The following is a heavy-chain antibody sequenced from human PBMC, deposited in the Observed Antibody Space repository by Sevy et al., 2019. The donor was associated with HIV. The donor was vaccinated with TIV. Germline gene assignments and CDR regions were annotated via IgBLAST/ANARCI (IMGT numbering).Heavy chain of an antibody. CDR2: IYYSGST. CDR1: GGSISSYY. V-gene: IGHV4-59*01. J-gene: IGHJ6*02. CDR3: ARGGSGWQEDYYYYGMDV. Sequence: SETLSLTCTVSGGSISSYYWSWIRQPPGKGLEWIGYIYYSGSTNYNPSLESRVTISVDTSKNQFSLKLSSVTAADTAVYYCARGGSGWQEDYYYYGMDVWGQGTTVTVSS. D-gene: IGHD6-19*01.